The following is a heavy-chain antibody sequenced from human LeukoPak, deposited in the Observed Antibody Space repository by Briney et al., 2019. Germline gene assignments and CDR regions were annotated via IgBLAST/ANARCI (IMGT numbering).Heavy chain of an antibody. CDR3: VKDYGFWSGYYSPTRGYFDY. V-gene: IGHV3-30*02. CDR1: GFTFSSYD. J-gene: IGHJ4*02. D-gene: IGHD3-3*01. Sequence: PGGSLELSCAASGFTFSSYDRHWVRQAPGKGLEWVSFIRYDGSNKYYADSVKGRFTISRDNSKNTLYLQMNSLRAEDTAVYYCVKDYGFWSGYYSPTRGYFDYWGQGTLVTASS. CDR2: IRYDGSNK.